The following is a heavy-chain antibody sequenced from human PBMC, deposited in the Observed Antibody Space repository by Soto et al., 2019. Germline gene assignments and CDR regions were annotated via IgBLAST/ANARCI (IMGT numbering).Heavy chain of an antibody. CDR3: ARSREGYNFVGDH. V-gene: IGHV3-74*01. CDR2: INGDGSTT. J-gene: IGHJ4*02. Sequence: EVQLVESGGGLVQPGGSLRLSCAASGFTLSNYWMHWVRQAPGKGLVWVSRINGDGSTTHYADSVKGRFTISRDNAKNTLYLQMNSLRAEDTSLYYCARSREGYNFVGDHWGQGTLVTVSS. CDR1: GFTLSNYW. D-gene: IGHD5-12*01.